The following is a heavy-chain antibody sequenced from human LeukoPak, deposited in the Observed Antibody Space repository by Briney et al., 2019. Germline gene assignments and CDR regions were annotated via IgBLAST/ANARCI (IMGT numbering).Heavy chain of an antibody. CDR3: ARAAQPGFDP. V-gene: IGHV3-48*01. CDR2: ISSDSGTI. Sequence: GGSLRLSCGASGLTFSSYSMNWVRQAPGKGLEWVSYISSDSGTIYQADSVKGRFTISGDNAKNSLYLQMNSLRAEDTAVYHCARAAQPGFDPWGQGTLVIVSS. J-gene: IGHJ5*02. D-gene: IGHD1-14*01. CDR1: GLTFSSYS.